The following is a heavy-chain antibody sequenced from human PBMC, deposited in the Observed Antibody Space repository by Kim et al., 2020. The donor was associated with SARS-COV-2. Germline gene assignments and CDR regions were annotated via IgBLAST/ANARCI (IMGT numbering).Heavy chain of an antibody. CDR3: ASDSGGFYYFDY. CDR2: IDPSDSYI. CDR1: GYSFTSYW. J-gene: IGHJ4*02. Sequence: GESLKISCKGSGYSFTSYWISWVRQMPGKGLEWMGRIDPSDSYINYSPSFQGHVTISADKSISTAYLQWSSLKASDTAMYYCASDSGGFYYFDYWGQGTLVTVSS. V-gene: IGHV5-10-1*01. D-gene: IGHD3-10*01.